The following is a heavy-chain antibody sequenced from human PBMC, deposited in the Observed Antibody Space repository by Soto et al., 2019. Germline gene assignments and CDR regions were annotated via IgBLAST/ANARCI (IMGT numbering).Heavy chain of an antibody. CDR2: IYSSGST. J-gene: IGHJ5*02. Sequence: SETLSLTCTVTGGAINGYYWTWIRQSDGEGLEWIGCIYSSGSTNYNPSLKSRVTISLDTSMNYFSLRLSSVTAADTAVYYCARGQRFSDWFDPWGQGTLVTVSS. CDR3: ARGQRFSDWFDP. D-gene: IGHD3-3*01. CDR1: GGAINGYY. V-gene: IGHV4-4*07.